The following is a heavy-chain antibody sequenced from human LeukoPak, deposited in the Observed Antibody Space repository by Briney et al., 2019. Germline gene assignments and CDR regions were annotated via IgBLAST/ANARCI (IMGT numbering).Heavy chain of an antibody. CDR3: AGYYDSSGYPRVY. V-gene: IGHV4-30-4*08. J-gene: IGHJ4*02. D-gene: IGHD3-22*01. Sequence: SQTLSLTCTVSGGSISSGDYYWSWIRQPPGKGLEWIGYIYYSGSTYYNPSLKSRVTISVDTSKNQFSLKLSSVTAADTAVYYCAGYYDSSGYPRVYWGQGTLVTVSS. CDR1: GGSISSGDYY. CDR2: IYYSGST.